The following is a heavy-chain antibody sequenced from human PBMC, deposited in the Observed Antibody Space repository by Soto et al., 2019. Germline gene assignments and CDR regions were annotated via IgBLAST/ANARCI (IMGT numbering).Heavy chain of an antibody. Sequence: GGSLRLSCAASGFTFSSYGMHWVRQAPGKGLEWVAVIWYDGSNKYYADSVKGRFTISRDNSKNTLYLQMNSLRAEDTAVYYCARDCSGGSCYPNDAVDIWGQGTMVTVSS. J-gene: IGHJ3*02. V-gene: IGHV3-33*01. D-gene: IGHD2-15*01. CDR3: ARDCSGGSCYPNDAVDI. CDR1: GFTFSSYG. CDR2: IWYDGSNK.